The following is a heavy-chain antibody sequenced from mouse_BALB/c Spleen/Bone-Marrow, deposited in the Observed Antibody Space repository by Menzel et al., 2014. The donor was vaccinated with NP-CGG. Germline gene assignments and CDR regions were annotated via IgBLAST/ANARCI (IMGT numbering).Heavy chain of an antibody. CDR1: GFTFSGYA. J-gene: IGHJ3*01. Sequence: EVKLVESGGGLVKPGGSLKLSCAASGFTFSGYAMSWVRKSPEKRLEWVATISSGGSYIHYPDSVKGRFTISRDNARNTLYLQMSSLRSEDTAIYYCARPDPWFAYWGQGTLVTVPA. CDR2: ISSGGSYI. CDR3: ARPDPWFAY. V-gene: IGHV5-9-1*01.